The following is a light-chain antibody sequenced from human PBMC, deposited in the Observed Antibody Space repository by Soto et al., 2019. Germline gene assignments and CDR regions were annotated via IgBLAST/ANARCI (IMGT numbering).Light chain of an antibody. V-gene: IGKV3-20*01. CDR2: GAS. CDR3: QQYGSLIT. CDR1: QSVSSSY. J-gene: IGKJ5*01. Sequence: EIVLTQSPGTLSLSPGERATLSCRASQSVSSSYLAWYQQKPGQAPRLRIYGASSRATGIPDRFSGSGSGTDFTLTISRLEPEDFAVYYCQQYGSLITFGQGTRLEIK.